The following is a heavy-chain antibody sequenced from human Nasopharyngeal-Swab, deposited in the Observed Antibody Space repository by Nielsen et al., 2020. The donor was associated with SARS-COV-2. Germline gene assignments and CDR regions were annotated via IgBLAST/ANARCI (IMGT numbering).Heavy chain of an antibody. CDR2: IYYSGST. D-gene: IGHD3-10*01. J-gene: IGHJ4*02. Sequence: RQAPGKGLEWIGYIYYSGSTYYNPSLKSRVTLSVDTSKNHFSLELAYVTAADTAVYYCARELGARNLYFDSWDQATLVTVSS. V-gene: IGHV4-30-4*01. CDR3: ARELGARNLYFDS.